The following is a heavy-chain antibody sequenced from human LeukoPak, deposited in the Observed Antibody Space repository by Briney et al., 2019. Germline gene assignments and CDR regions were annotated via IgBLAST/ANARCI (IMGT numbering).Heavy chain of an antibody. Sequence: PSETLSLTCTVSGASISSYYWSWIRQPPGKGLEWIGYIYYSGSTNYNPSFKSRVTISVDTSKNQFSLKLSSVTAADTAVYYCARGYSSSWYYFDYWGQGTLVTVSS. J-gene: IGHJ4*02. CDR2: IYYSGST. CDR1: GASISSYY. V-gene: IGHV4-59*01. D-gene: IGHD6-13*01. CDR3: ARGYSSSWYYFDY.